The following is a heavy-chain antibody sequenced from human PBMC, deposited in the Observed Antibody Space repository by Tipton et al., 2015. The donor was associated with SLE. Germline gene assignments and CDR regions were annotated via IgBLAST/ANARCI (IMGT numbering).Heavy chain of an antibody. CDR3: ARSTGAGFDI. J-gene: IGHJ3*02. Sequence: SLRLSCVSGFTFGSYAMHWVRQAPGRGLEYVSAISSNGGSTYYTNSVKGRFTISRDNSKNTLYLQMGSVRDEDMAVYYCARSTGAGFDIWGQGTMVTVSS. CDR2: ISSNGGST. D-gene: IGHD1-14*01. V-gene: IGHV3-64*01. CDR1: GFTFGSYA.